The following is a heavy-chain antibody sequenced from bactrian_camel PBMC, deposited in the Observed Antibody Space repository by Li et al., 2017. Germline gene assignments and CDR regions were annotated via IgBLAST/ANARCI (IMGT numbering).Heavy chain of an antibody. J-gene: IGHJ4*01. CDR2: IDRAGSP. CDR1: GYTVQTAY. V-gene: IGHV3S53*01. CDR3: AADQFAFGLSAQYRY. Sequence: HVQLVESGGGSVQAGGSLTLSCEASGYTVQTAYMAWFRQAPGKEREGVASIDRAGSPTYTHSVAGRFTISKANEKNILYLQMDNLKPEDTAIYYCAADQFAFGLSAQYRYWGQGTQVTVS. D-gene: IGHD2*01.